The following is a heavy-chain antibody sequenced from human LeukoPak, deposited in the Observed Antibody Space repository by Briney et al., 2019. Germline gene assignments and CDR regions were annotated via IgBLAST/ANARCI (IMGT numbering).Heavy chain of an antibody. CDR1: GGSISSSSYY. J-gene: IGHJ6*03. Sequence: SETLSLTCTVSGGSISSSSYYWGWIRQPPGKGLEWIGSIYYSGSTYYNPSLKSRVTISVDTSKNQFSLRLSSVTAADTAVYYCARTLKNYSVYDTSYYYYYMDVWGKGTTVAISS. CDR2: IYYSGST. V-gene: IGHV4-39*07. D-gene: IGHD5/OR15-5a*01. CDR3: ARTLKNYSVYDTSYYYYYMDV.